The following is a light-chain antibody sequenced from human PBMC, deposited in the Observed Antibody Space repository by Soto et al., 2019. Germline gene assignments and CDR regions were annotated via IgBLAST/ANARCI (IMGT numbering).Light chain of an antibody. J-gene: IGLJ1*01. CDR1: SSDVGGHNY. Sequence: QSALTQPASVSGSPGQSITISCTGSSSDVGGHNYVSWYQQHPGKAPKLMIYEVTKRPSGVSNRFSGSKSGNTASLTISGLKAEDEADYYCSSYTFTSTLYVFGTGTKVTV. CDR3: SSYTFTSTLYV. CDR2: EVT. V-gene: IGLV2-14*01.